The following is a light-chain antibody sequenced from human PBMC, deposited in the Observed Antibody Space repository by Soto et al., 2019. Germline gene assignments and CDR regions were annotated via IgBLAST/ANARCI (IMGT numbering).Light chain of an antibody. CDR2: EVT. CDR1: SSDLGAYNL. V-gene: IGLV2-8*01. J-gene: IGLJ2*01. CDR3: SSYAGSNTVV. Sequence: QSALTQPPSASGSPGQSVTISCTGTSSDLGAYNLVSWYQQHPGKSPKLLIYEVTRRPSGVPDRFSGSKSGSTASLTVSGLQADDEADYYCSSYAGSNTVVFGGGTKLTVL.